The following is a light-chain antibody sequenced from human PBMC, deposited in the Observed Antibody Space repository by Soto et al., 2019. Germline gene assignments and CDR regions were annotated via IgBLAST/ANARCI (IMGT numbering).Light chain of an antibody. CDR3: QEYTKWPGT. J-gene: IGKJ1*01. CDR1: QSITRD. Sequence: EIVMTQFPASLSVSPGERVTLSCRASQSITRDLAWYQQKPGQAPRLLVFAASFRATDIPPRFSGSGSGTDFTLTINSLQSEDFGLYFCQEYTKWPGTFGQGTRVEMK. V-gene: IGKV3-15*01. CDR2: AAS.